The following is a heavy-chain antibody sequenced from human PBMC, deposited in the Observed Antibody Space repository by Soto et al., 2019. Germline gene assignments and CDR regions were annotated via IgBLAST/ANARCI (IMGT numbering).Heavy chain of an antibody. Sequence: SVKVSCKASGGTFSSYAISWVRQAPGQGLEWMGGIIPIFGTANYAQKFQGRVTITADESTSTAYMELSSLRSEDTAVYYCARVIAVAGDYYYYYGMDVWGQGTMVTVSS. CDR3: ARVIAVAGDYYYYYGMDV. CDR1: GGTFSSYA. V-gene: IGHV1-69*13. CDR2: IIPIFGTA. D-gene: IGHD6-19*01. J-gene: IGHJ6*02.